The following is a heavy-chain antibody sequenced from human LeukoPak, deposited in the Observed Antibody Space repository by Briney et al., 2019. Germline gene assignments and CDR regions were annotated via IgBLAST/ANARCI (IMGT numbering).Heavy chain of an antibody. Sequence: SVKVSCKASGGTFSSYAISWVRQAPGQGLEWMGGIIPIFGTANYAQKFQGRVTITADASTSTAYMELSSLRSEDTAVYYCARGTRLGELSSFDYWGQGTLVTVSS. J-gene: IGHJ4*02. CDR1: GGTFSSYA. D-gene: IGHD3-16*02. CDR2: IIPIFGTA. CDR3: ARGTRLGELSSFDY. V-gene: IGHV1-69*01.